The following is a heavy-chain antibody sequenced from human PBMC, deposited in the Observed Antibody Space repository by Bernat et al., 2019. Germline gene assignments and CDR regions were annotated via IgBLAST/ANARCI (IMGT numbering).Heavy chain of an antibody. J-gene: IGHJ6*03. Sequence: EVQLVESGGGLVQPGRSLRLSCTASGFTFGDYAMNWVRQAPGKGLEWVGFTRSKAYGGTTEYAASVKGRFTISRDDSKSIAYLQMNSLKTEDTAVYYCTRDPMTTVTGYYYYYYMDVWGKGTTVTVSS. CDR2: TRSKAYGGTT. CDR1: GFTFGDYA. CDR3: TRDPMTTVTGYYYYYYMDV. D-gene: IGHD4-17*01. V-gene: IGHV3-49*04.